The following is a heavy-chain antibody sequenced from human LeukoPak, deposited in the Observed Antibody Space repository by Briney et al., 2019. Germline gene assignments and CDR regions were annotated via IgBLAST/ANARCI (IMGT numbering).Heavy chain of an antibody. CDR2: IYHSGST. J-gene: IGHJ6*03. D-gene: IGHD3-22*01. V-gene: IGHV4-38-2*02. CDR3: TAYYYDSSGYYSPYYYYYMDV. CDR1: GYSISSGYY. Sequence: SETLSLTCTVSGYSISSGYYWGWIRQPPGKGLEWVGSIYHSGSTYYNPSLKSRVTISVDTSKNQFSLKLSSVTAADTAVYYCTAYYYDSSGYYSPYYYYYMDVWGKGTTVTVSS.